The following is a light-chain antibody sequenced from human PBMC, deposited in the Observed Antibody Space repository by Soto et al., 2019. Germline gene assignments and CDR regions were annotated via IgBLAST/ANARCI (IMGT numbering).Light chain of an antibody. CDR3: SSYTSSSTLV. CDR2: EVS. CDR1: SSDVGGYNY. V-gene: IGLV2-14*01. J-gene: IGLJ1*01. Sequence: QSALTQPASVSGSPGQSITISCTGTSSDVGGYNYVSWYQQHPGKASKLMIYEVSNRPSGVSNCFSGSKSGNTASLTISGLQAEDEADYYCSSYTSSSTLVFGTGTKVTVL.